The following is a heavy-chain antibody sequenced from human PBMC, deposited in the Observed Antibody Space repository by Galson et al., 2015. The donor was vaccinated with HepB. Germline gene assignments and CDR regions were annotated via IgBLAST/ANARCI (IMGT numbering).Heavy chain of an antibody. CDR2: ISYDGSNK. V-gene: IGHV3-30*03. J-gene: IGHJ6*02. CDR3: VRNGGRGGYQNYYYYYGMDV. Sequence: SLRLSCAASGFTFSSYGMHWVRQAPGKGLEWVAVISYDGSNKYYADSVKGRFTISRDNSKNTLYLQMNSLRAEDTAVYYCVRNGGRGGYQNYYYYYGMDVWGQGTTVTVSS. D-gene: IGHD2-15*01. CDR1: GFTFSSYG.